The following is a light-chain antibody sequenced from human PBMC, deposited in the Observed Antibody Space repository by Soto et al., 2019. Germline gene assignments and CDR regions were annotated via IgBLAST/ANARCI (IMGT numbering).Light chain of an antibody. J-gene: IGKJ1*01. CDR3: QQYNNWWT. CDR2: GAF. CDR1: QSLSTN. V-gene: IGKV3-15*01. Sequence: IAITQSPAALSVSPGDRATLSSRASQSLSTNLAWYQQKPGQAPRLLIYGAFNRATGIPARFSGSGSGTEFTLTISSLQSEDFAVYYCQQYNNWWTFGQGTRVEIK.